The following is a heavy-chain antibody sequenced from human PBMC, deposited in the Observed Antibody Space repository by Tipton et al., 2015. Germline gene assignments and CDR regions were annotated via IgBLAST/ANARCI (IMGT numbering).Heavy chain of an antibody. V-gene: IGHV4-61*01. CDR3: ARDAYCVGGTCYVRLDTWFDP. CDR2: IYYSGVT. Sequence: TLSLTCTVSGGSVSSANYYWTWIRQPPGKGLEWIGYIYYSGVTNYNPSLKSRVTISVDTSKNQFSLKPSSVTAADTAVYYCARDAYCVGGTCYVRLDTWFDPWGQGTLVTVSS. J-gene: IGHJ5*02. CDR1: GGSVSSANYY. D-gene: IGHD2-15*01.